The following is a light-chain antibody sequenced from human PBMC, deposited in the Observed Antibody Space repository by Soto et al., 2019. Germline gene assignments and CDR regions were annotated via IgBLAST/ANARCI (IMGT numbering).Light chain of an antibody. V-gene: IGLV2-11*01. CDR2: DVN. CDR1: SSDVGGYNY. J-gene: IGLJ1*01. Sequence: QSVLTQPPSASGSPGQSVTISCTGTSSDVGGYNYVSWYQQHPGKAPKLMIYDVNKRPSGVPDRFSASKSANTASLTISGLQAEDEADYYCCSYAGSYTYVFGTGTKLTVL. CDR3: CSYAGSYTYV.